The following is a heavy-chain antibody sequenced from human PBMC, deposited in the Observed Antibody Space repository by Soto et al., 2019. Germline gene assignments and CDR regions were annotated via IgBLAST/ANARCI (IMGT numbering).Heavy chain of an antibody. CDR3: TKAGFSSGWSPSYFDY. Sequence: EVQLLESGGGLVQPGRSLRLSCAASGFTFSSYAMNWVRQAPGKGLEWVSAMSGTGGSTHYADSVKGRCTISRDNSKNTLYLQMNSLRVEDTAVFYCTKAGFSSGWSPSYFDYWGQGTRVTVSS. CDR1: GFTFSSYA. V-gene: IGHV3-23*01. D-gene: IGHD6-19*01. CDR2: MSGTGGST. J-gene: IGHJ4*02.